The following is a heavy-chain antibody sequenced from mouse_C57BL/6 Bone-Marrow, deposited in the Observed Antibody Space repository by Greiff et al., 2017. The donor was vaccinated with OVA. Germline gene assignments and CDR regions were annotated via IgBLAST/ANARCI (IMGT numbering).Heavy chain of an antibody. CDR3: ARMCY. Sequence: VQLQQSGAELVKPGASVKLSCKASGYTFTSYWMQWVKQRPGQGLEWIGEIDPSDSYTNYNQKFKGKATLTVDTSSSTAYMQLSSLTSEDSAVYYCARMCYWGQGTTLTVSS. J-gene: IGHJ2*01. V-gene: IGHV1-50*01. CDR2: IDPSDSYT. CDR1: GYTFTSYW.